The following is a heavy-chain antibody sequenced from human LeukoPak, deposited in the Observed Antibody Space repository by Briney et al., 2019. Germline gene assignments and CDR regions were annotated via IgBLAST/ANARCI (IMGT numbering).Heavy chain of an antibody. CDR2: IKQDGSEK. Sequence: RGSLRLACAASGFTFENHWMTWVRQAPGKGPESVAYIKQDGSEKYYVDSVKVRFTISRDNAKNSLYLQMNSLRAEDTAVYYCASVCSSYWFDPWGQGTLVTVSS. CDR3: ASVCSSYWFDP. J-gene: IGHJ5*02. D-gene: IGHD6-6*01. CDR1: GFTFENHW. V-gene: IGHV3-7*01.